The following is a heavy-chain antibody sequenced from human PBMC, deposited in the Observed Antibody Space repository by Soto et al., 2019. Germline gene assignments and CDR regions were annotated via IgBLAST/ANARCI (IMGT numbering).Heavy chain of an antibody. V-gene: IGHV4-59*01. J-gene: IGHJ5*02. D-gene: IGHD3-10*01. Sequence: PSETLSLTCTVSGGSISSYYWSWIRQPPGKGLEWIGYIYYSGSTNYNPSLKSRVTISVDTSKNQFSLKLSSVTAADTAVYYCARAGAHPFLSHPTLDPWGQGTLVTVSS. CDR2: IYYSGST. CDR1: GGSISSYY. CDR3: ARAGAHPFLSHPTLDP.